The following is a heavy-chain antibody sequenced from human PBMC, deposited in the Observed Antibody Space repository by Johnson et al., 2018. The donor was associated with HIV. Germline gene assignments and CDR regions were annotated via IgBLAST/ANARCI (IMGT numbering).Heavy chain of an antibody. V-gene: IGHV3-13*01. J-gene: IGHJ3*02. CDR3: ARDDDYSKVRAFDI. D-gene: IGHD4-11*01. CDR2: IGTAGDT. CDR1: GFTFSSYD. Sequence: VQLVESGGGLVQPGGSLRLSCAASGFTFSSYDMHWVRQATGKGLEWVSAIGTAGDTYYPGSVKGRFTISRENAKNSLYLQMNSLRAGDTAVYYCARDDDYSKVRAFDIWGQGTMVIVSP.